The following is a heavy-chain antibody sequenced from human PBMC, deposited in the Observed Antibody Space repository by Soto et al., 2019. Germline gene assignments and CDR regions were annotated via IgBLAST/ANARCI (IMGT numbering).Heavy chain of an antibody. CDR2: INTVATII. V-gene: IGHV3-74*01. CDR3: ATDDGRGLRY. CDR1: GIPFNNYW. Sequence: GGSLRLSCAVSGIPFNNYWMHWIRQAPGKGLVWVSHINTVATIINYGDSVKGRFTISRDNAENTLYLQMNSLGVEDTATYYCATDDGRGLRYSGQGPLLTVSS. J-gene: IGHJ4*02. D-gene: IGHD3-16*01.